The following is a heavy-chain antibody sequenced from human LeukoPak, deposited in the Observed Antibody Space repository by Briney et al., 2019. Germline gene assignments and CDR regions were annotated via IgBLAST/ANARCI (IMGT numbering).Heavy chain of an antibody. CDR2: IYAGGTT. D-gene: IGHD3-10*01. J-gene: IGHJ6*02. V-gene: IGHV3-66*01. Sequence: PGGSLRLSCAASGFTVTNNYMSWVRQAPGKGLEWVSVIYAGGTTSYADSVKGRFTISRDSSKNTLYLQMNSLRAEDTAVYYCAREGYASGTRYGMDVWGQGTTVTLSS. CDR1: GFTVTNNY. CDR3: AREGYASGTRYGMDV.